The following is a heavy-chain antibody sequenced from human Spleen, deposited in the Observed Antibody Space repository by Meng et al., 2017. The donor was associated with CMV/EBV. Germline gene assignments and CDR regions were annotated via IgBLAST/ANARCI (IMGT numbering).Heavy chain of an antibody. D-gene: IGHD2-15*01. CDR1: GYRFTRHW. CDR2: IYPGDSDA. J-gene: IGHJ5*02. CDR3: ARQDEGYGGSWYNH. Sequence: GESLEISCETSGYRFTRHWIGWVRQMPGKGLEWVGIIYPGDSDARYSPSLQGHVTIPVDKSTTTAYLQWSSLTASDTATYCCARQDEGYGGSWYNHWGEGTLVTVSS. V-gene: IGHV5-51*01.